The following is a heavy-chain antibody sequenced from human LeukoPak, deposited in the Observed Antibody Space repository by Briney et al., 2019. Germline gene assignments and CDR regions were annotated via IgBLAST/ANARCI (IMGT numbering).Heavy chain of an antibody. J-gene: IGHJ4*02. CDR1: GFTFNDYY. V-gene: IGHV3-23*01. CDR2: ISGSGSST. CDR3: ARVKPYSYSSSFLHYFDY. D-gene: IGHD6-13*01. Sequence: GGSLRLSCAASGFTFNDYYMDWVRQAPGKGLEWVSAISGSGSSTYYADSVEGRFTISRDNSKNTLYLQMNSLSAEDTAVYYCARVKPYSYSSSFLHYFDYWGQGTLVTVSS.